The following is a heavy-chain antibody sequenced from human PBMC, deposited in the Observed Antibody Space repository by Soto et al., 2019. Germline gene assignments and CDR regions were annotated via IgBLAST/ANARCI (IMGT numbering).Heavy chain of an antibody. CDR3: ARGQGNYYYYGMDV. CDR1: GYTFTGYY. J-gene: IGHJ6*02. Sequence: ASVKVSCKASGYTFTGYYMHWVRQAPGQGLEWMGWINPNSGGTNYAQKFQGRVTMTRDTSISTAYMELSRLRSDDTAVYYCARGQGNYYYYGMDVQGQGTRVTVSS. V-gene: IGHV1-2*02. D-gene: IGHD3-10*01. CDR2: INPNSGGT.